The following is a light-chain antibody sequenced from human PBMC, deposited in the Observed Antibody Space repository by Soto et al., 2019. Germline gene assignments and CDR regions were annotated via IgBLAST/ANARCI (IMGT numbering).Light chain of an antibody. CDR2: EVT. CDR3: SSYTTAYTQV. CDR1: SNDVGYYNY. V-gene: IGLV2-14*01. Sequence: QSALSQPASVSGSPGQSITLSCTGTSNDVGYYNYVSWYQQHPGQAPKLMISEVTTRPSGVSDRFSGSKSGNTASLTISRLQAEDEAHYYCSSYTTAYTQVFGGGTKLTVL. J-gene: IGLJ3*02.